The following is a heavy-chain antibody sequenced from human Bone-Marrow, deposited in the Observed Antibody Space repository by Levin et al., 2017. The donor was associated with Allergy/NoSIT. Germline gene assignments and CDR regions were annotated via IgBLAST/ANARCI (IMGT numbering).Heavy chain of an antibody. D-gene: IGHD2-8*01. J-gene: IGHJ6*03. CDR3: AKGKSPMATRAMDV. Sequence: GGLRLSCAASGFTFRVYGMNWVRQAPGKGLEWVSAITGTGGTTYYAGSVKGRFTISRDNSKNTVYLHMNSLRVDDTAVYFCAKGKSPMATRAMDVWGKGATVTVSS. CDR1: GFTFRVYG. CDR2: ITGTGGTT. V-gene: IGHV3-23*01.